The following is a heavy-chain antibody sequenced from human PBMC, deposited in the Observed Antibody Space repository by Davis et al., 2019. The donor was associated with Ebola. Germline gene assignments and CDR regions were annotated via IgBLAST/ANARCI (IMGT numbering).Heavy chain of an antibody. J-gene: IGHJ6*02. CDR2: ISGSGGST. D-gene: IGHD6-13*01. Sequence: GGSLRLSCAASGFTFSSYAMSWVRQASGKGLEWVSAISGSGGSTYYVDSVKGRFTISRDNAKNSLYLQMNSLRAEDTAVYYCAKEGIGYSSSWYGDYYYGMDVWGQGTTVTVSS. V-gene: IGHV3-23*01. CDR3: AKEGIGYSSSWYGDYYYGMDV. CDR1: GFTFSSYA.